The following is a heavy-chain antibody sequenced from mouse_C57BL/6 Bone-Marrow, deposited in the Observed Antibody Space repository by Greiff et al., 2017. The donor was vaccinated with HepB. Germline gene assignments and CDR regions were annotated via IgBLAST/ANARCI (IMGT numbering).Heavy chain of an antibody. D-gene: IGHD2-4*01. V-gene: IGHV5-2*01. CDR2: INSEGGSP. J-gene: IGHJ4*01. CDR3: ARYDYDGAMDY. CDR1: EYEFPSHD. Sequence: EVMLVESGGGLVQPGESLKLSCESNEYEFPSHDMSWVRKTPEKRLELVAAINSEGGSPYYPDTMERRFIISRDNTKKTLYLQMSSLRSEDTALYYCARYDYDGAMDYWGQGTSVTVSS.